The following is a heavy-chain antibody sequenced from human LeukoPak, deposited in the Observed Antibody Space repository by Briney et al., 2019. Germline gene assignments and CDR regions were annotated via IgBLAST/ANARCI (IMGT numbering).Heavy chain of an antibody. J-gene: IGHJ5*02. Sequence: SETLSLTCAVYGGSFSGYYWSWIRQPPGKGLEWIGEINHSGSTNYNPSLKSRVTISVGTSKNQFSLKLSSVTAADTAVYYCARGRGYCSSTSCGHWFDPWGQGTLVTVSS. V-gene: IGHV4-34*01. CDR1: GGSFSGYY. CDR3: ARGRGYCSSTSCGHWFDP. D-gene: IGHD2-2*01. CDR2: INHSGST.